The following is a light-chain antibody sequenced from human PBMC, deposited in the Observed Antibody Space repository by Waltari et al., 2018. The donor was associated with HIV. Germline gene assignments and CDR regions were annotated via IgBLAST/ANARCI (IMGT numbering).Light chain of an antibody. CDR2: EVT. J-gene: IGLJ2*01. CDR1: SRDVGGYNL. CDR3: CSYAGGNTLV. Sequence: QSALTPPASVSGSPGQSIPISCTGPSRDVGGYNLVPWYQQHPGKAPKLMIYEVTKRPSGVSNHFSASKSGNTASLTISGLQAEDEADYYCCSYAGGNTLVFGGGTKLTVL. V-gene: IGLV2-23*02.